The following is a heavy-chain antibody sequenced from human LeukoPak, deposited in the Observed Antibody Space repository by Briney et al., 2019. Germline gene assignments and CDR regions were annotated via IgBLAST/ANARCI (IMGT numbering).Heavy chain of an antibody. D-gene: IGHD3-22*01. V-gene: IGHV4-34*01. CDR3: AGTYYYDSSGYYAIFDAFDL. CDR1: GGSFSGYY. Sequence: SETLSLTCAVYGGSFSGYYWSWIRQPPGKGLEWIGEINHSGSTNYNPSLKSRVTISVDTSKNQFSLNLSAVTAADTAVYYCAGTYYYDSSGYYAIFDAFDLWGQGTMVTVSS. J-gene: IGHJ3*01. CDR2: INHSGST.